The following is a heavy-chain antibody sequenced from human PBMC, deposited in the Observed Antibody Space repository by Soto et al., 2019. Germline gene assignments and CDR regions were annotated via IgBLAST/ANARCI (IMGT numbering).Heavy chain of an antibody. CDR2: IFSNDEK. Sequence: SGPTLVNPTETLTLTCTVSGFSLSNARMGVSWIRQPPGKALEWLAHIFSNDEKSYSTSLKSRLTISKDTSKSQVVLTMTNMDPVDTATYYCAHALWGPGILTGYYYFDYWGQGTLVTVSS. CDR1: GFSLSNARMG. V-gene: IGHV2-26*01. D-gene: IGHD3-9*01. J-gene: IGHJ4*02. CDR3: AHALWGPGILTGYYYFDY.